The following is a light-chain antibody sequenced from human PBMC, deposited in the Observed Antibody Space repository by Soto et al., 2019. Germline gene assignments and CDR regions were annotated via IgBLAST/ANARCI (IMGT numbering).Light chain of an antibody. CDR2: GVT. Sequence: QSALTQPASVSGSPGQSFTISCTGTRSDVGGYNYVCWYQQHPGKAPKLIIYGVTNRPSGVSKRFSGSKSGNTASLSISGLQAEDEADYYCSSYTSSGTVVFGGGTKLTVL. J-gene: IGLJ3*02. CDR3: SSYTSSGTVV. V-gene: IGLV2-14*03. CDR1: RSDVGGYNY.